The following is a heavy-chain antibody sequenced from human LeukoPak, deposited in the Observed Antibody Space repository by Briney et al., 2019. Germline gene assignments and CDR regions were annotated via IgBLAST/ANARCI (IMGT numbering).Heavy chain of an antibody. CDR1: GYSFTSHW. V-gene: IGHV5-51*01. J-gene: IGHJ4*02. D-gene: IGHD3-3*01. Sequence: GESLKISCKGSGYSFTSHWIGWVRQMPGKGLEWMGIIYPGDSDTRYSPSFQGQVTISADKSISTAYLQWSSLKASDTAMYYCARPSTYDFWSGYPDYWGQGTLVTVSS. CDR2: IYPGDSDT. CDR3: ARPSTYDFWSGYPDY.